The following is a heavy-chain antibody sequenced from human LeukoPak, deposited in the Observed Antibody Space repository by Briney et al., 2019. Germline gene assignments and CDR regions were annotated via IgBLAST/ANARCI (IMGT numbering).Heavy chain of an antibody. D-gene: IGHD4-11*01. V-gene: IGHV1-2*02. CDR1: GYTFTCYY. CDR3: ARWSLYTSTRQGPYYYYYMDV. Sequence: ASVKVSCKASGYTFTCYYMHWVGQAPGQGLEWMGWINPNSGGTNYAQKFQGRVTMTRDTSISTAYMELSRQRADDTAVDYCARWSLYTSTRQGPYYYYYMDVWGKGTTVTISS. J-gene: IGHJ6*03. CDR2: INPNSGGT.